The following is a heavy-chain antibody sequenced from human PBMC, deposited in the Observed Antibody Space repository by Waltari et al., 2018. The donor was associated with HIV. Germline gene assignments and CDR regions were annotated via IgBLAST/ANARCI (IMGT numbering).Heavy chain of an antibody. Sequence: EVQLVESGGGFVQPGGSLSLSCAVSGFTLGGYWMTWVREAPGKGLEWVANIKQDGSEAYYVDSVKGRFTISRDNAKNSLYLQMNSLRAEDTAVYYCARQRGSGSGDYWGRGTLVTVSS. CDR1: GFTLGGYW. D-gene: IGHD1-26*01. CDR2: IKQDGSEA. CDR3: ARQRGSGSGDY. J-gene: IGHJ4*02. V-gene: IGHV3-7*01.